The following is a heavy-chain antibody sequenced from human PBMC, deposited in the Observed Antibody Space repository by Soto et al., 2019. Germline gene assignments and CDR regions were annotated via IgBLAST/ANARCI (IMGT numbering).Heavy chain of an antibody. Sequence: SETLSLTCTFSGGSISSYYWSWIRQPAGKGLEWIGRIYTSGSTNYNPSLKSRVTMSVDTSKNQFSLKLSSVTAADTAVYYCARVDIVANWFDPWGQGTLVTVSS. CDR3: ARVDIVANWFDP. V-gene: IGHV4-4*07. D-gene: IGHD5-12*01. CDR2: IYTSGST. CDR1: GGSISSYY. J-gene: IGHJ5*02.